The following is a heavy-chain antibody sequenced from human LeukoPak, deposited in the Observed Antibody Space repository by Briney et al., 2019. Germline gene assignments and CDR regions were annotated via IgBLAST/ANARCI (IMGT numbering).Heavy chain of an antibody. CDR2: INHSGST. CDR1: GGSFSGYY. CDR3: ARGSPYYYDSSGYYLH. V-gene: IGHV4-34*01. Sequence: SETLSLTCAVYGGSFSGYYWSWIRQPPGKGLEWIGEINHSGSTNYNPSLKSRVTISVDTSKNQFSLKLSSVTAADTAVYYCARGSPYYYDSSGYYLHWGLGTLVTVSS. J-gene: IGHJ4*02. D-gene: IGHD3-22*01.